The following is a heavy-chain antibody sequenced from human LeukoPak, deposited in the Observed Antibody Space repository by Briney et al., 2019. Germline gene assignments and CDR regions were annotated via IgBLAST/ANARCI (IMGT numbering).Heavy chain of an antibody. Sequence: SVKVSCKASGDIFAKFSISWVRQAPGEGLEWVGRILLIVETTNYARKFQDRVTITADKSTSAAYMELTNLRSGDTAMYYCARGDQALGSGGLIVNNYFDLWGQGTLVTVSS. CDR2: ILLIVETT. CDR1: GDIFAKFS. D-gene: IGHD3-16*01. J-gene: IGHJ5*02. V-gene: IGHV1-69*08. CDR3: ARGDQALGSGGLIVNNYFDL.